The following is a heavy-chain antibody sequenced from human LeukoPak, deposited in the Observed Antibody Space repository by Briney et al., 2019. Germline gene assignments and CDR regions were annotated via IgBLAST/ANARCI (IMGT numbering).Heavy chain of an antibody. CDR1: GGSISGSY. V-gene: IGHV4-59*08. CDR3: ARHTSARPFDS. J-gene: IGHJ4*02. CDR2: IYYSGDS. Sequence: SETLSLTCTVSGGSISGSYWSWIRQPPGKGLEWIGYIYYSGDSNYNPSLKSRATISLDTSKNQFSLKVSSVTAADTAIYYCARHTSARPFDSWGQGTLVTVSS. D-gene: IGHD1-26*01.